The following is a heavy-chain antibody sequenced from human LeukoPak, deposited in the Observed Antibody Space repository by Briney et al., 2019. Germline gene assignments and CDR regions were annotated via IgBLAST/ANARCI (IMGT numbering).Heavy chain of an antibody. CDR2: ISYDGSDK. D-gene: IGHD1-26*01. Sequence: GGSLRLSCAASRFTFSSYAMHWVRQAPGKGLEWVSVISYDGSDKYSADSVKGRFTISRDNSKNTLYLQMNSLRAEDTAVYYCAKGRGWEASYYYYYMDVWGKGTTVTISS. V-gene: IGHV3-30*04. J-gene: IGHJ6*03. CDR3: AKGRGWEASYYYYYMDV. CDR1: RFTFSSYA.